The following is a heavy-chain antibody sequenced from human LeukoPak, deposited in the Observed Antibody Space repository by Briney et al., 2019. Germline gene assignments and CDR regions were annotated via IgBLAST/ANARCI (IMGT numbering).Heavy chain of an antibody. CDR2: IRSKANNYAT. V-gene: IGHV3-73*01. Sequence: GGSLRLSCAASGFTFSGSAMHWARQASGKGPEWVGHIRSKANNYATAYAASVKGRFTISRDDSKNTAYLQMNSLKTEDTAVYYCSVSPKGSGWFIDYWGQGTLVTVSS. CDR1: GFTFSGSA. J-gene: IGHJ4*01. D-gene: IGHD6-19*01. CDR3: SVSPKGSGWFIDY.